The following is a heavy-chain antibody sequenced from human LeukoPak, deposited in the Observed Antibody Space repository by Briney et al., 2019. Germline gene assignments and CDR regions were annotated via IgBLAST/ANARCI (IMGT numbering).Heavy chain of an antibody. V-gene: IGHV4-61*01. CDR2: IYYSGST. CDR1: GCSISSGSYY. J-gene: IGHJ1*01. Sequence: SETLSLTCTVSGCSISSGSYYWSWIRQPPGKGLEWIGYIYYSGSTNYNPSLKSRVTISVDTSKNQFSLKLSSVTAADTAVYYCARLKYYYDSSGSRAEYFQHWGQGTLVTASS. D-gene: IGHD3-22*01. CDR3: ARLKYYYDSSGSRAEYFQH.